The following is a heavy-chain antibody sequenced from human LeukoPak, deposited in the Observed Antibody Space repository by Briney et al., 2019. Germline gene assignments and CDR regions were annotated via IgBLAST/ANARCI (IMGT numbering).Heavy chain of an antibody. CDR1: GGSISSSSYY. D-gene: IGHD6-13*01. CDR2: IYHSGST. CDR3: ARIYIAAAGLFDY. V-gene: IGHV4-39*07. Sequence: SETLSLTCTVSGGSISSSSYYWGWSRQPPGKGLEWIGEIYHSGSTNYNPSLKSRVTISVDTSKNQFSLKLSSVTAADTAVYYCARIYIAAAGLFDYWGQGTLATVSS. J-gene: IGHJ4*02.